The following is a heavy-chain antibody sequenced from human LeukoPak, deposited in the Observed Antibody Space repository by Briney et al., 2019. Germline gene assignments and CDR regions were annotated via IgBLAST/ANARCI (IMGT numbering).Heavy chain of an antibody. Sequence: GGSLRLSCAASGFTFSSYWMHWVRQAPGKGLVWVSRIKSDGSTTTYADSVKGRFTISRDSAKNALYLQMNSLRAEDTAVYYCARVVDTHFDYWGQGTLVTVSS. CDR1: GFTFSSYW. V-gene: IGHV3-74*01. J-gene: IGHJ4*02. D-gene: IGHD5-18*01. CDR2: IKSDGSTT. CDR3: ARVVDTHFDY.